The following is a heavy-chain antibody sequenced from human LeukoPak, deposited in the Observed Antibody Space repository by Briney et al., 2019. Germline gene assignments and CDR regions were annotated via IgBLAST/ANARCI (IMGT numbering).Heavy chain of an antibody. CDR1: GFTFNSYW. D-gene: IGHD3-22*01. V-gene: IGHV3-74*01. CDR3: ARAPMSYDSSGFGGAFDI. J-gene: IGHJ3*02. CDR2: INSDGSTT. Sequence: PGGSLRLSCAASGFTFNSYWMHWVRQAPGKGLVWVSRINSDGSTTSYADSVKGRFTISRDNSKNTMYLQMNSLRAEDTAMYYCARAPMSYDSSGFGGAFDIWGQGTMVTVSS.